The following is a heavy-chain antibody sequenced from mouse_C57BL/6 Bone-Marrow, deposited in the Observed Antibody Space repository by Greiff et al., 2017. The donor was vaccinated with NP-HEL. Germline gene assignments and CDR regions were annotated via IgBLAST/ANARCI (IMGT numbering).Heavy chain of an antibody. Sequence: QVQLQQPGAELVKPGASVKLSCKASGYTFTSYWMQWVKQRPGQGLEWIGEIDPSDSYTNYNQKFKSKATLTVDTSSSTAYMQLSSLTSEDSAVYYCARGGNDYDFAMDYWGRGNAVTVSA. J-gene: IGHJ4*01. CDR2: IDPSDSYT. CDR1: GYTFTSYW. CDR3: ARGGNDYDFAMDY. V-gene: IGHV1-50*01. D-gene: IGHD2-4*01.